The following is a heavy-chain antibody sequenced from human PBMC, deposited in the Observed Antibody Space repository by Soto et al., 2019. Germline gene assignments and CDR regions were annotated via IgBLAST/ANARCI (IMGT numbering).Heavy chain of an antibody. D-gene: IGHD3-10*01. CDR3: ARGDPLLWFGEKVYYGMDV. V-gene: IGHV4-59*01. CDR1: GGSLSNNY. Sequence: SETLSLTCTVSGGSLSNNYWNWMRQPPGKGLEWIGYIFYSGSTNYNSSLKSRVTISVDTSKNQFSLKLSSVTAADTAVYYCARGDPLLWFGEKVYYGMDVWGQGTTVTVSS. CDR2: IFYSGST. J-gene: IGHJ6*02.